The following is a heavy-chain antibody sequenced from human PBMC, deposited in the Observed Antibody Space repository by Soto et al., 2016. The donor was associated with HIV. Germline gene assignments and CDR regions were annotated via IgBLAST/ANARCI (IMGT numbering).Heavy chain of an antibody. CDR3: VKGGIQLWLTSLWDPDY. J-gene: IGHJ4*02. V-gene: IGHV3-64D*06. CDR2: ISSNGGST. D-gene: IGHD5-18*01. CDR1: GFTFSSYA. Sequence: EVQLVESGGGLVQPGGSLRLSCSASGFTFSSYAMHWVRQAPGKGLEYVSAISSNGGSTYYADSVKGRFTISRDNSKNTLYLQMSSLRAEDTAVYYCVKGGIQLWLTSLWDPDYWGQGTLVTVSS.